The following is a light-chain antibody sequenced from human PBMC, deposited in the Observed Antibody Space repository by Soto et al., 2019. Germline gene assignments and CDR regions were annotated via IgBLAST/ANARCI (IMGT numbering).Light chain of an antibody. J-gene: IGLJ1*01. CDR2: GNT. Sequence: QAVRTQPPSVSGSPGQRVTISCTGSSSNIGAGYDVHWYQQRPGTAPKLLIFGNTNRPSGVPDRFSGSKSGTSASLAITGLQAEDEGDYYCQSYDSTLSARYVFGTGTKVTVL. CDR1: SSNIGAGYD. CDR3: QSYDSTLSARYV. V-gene: IGLV1-40*01.